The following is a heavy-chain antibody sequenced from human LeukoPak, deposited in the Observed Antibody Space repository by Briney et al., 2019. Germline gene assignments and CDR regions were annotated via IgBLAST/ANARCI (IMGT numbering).Heavy chain of an antibody. Sequence: PSETLSLTCTVSGGSISGYYWSWFRQPPGMGLEWIGYIYYTGSPNYNPSLKSRVTISVDTSNNQFSLRLSSATAADTAVYYCARHANDGDYPLDYWGQGTLVTVSS. CDR2: IYYTGSP. CDR3: ARHANDGDYPLDY. V-gene: IGHV4-59*08. CDR1: GGSISGYY. J-gene: IGHJ4*02. D-gene: IGHD4-17*01.